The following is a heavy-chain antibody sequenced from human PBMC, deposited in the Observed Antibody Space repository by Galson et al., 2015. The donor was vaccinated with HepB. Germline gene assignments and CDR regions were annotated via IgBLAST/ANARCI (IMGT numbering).Heavy chain of an antibody. CDR2: INSDGSYT. J-gene: IGHJ4*02. CDR1: GFTFDDYA. CDR3: ARARAPGGNFDY. Sequence: SLRLSCAASGFTFDDYAMHWVRQAPGKGLEWVSRINSDGSYTTYADSVKGRFTISRDNAKNTLYLQMNSLRAEDAAVYYCARARAPGGNFDYWGQGTLVTVSS. D-gene: IGHD1-1*01. V-gene: IGHV3-74*01.